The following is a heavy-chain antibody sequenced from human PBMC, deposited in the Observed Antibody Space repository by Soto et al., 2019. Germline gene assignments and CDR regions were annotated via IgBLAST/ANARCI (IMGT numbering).Heavy chain of an antibody. J-gene: IGHJ4*02. CDR1: GFTFSSYA. CDR3: AKDIDYYGSGSYPSDY. V-gene: IGHV3-23*01. D-gene: IGHD3-10*01. CDR2: ISGSGGST. Sequence: EVQLLESGGGLVQPGGSLRLSCAASGFTFSSYAMSWVRQAPGKGLEWVSAISGSGGSTYYAESVKGRFTISRDNYKNTLYLQMNSLRAEDTAVYYCAKDIDYYGSGSYPSDYWGQGTLVTVSS.